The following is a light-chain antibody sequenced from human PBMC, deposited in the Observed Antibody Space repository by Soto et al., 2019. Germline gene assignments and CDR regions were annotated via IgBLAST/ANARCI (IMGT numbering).Light chain of an antibody. CDR2: EGS. V-gene: IGLV2-23*01. J-gene: IGLJ1*01. CDR1: SSDVGSYNL. Sequence: QSALTQPASVSGSPGQSITISCTGTSSDVGSYNLVSWYQQHPGKAPKLMIYEGSKRPSGVSNRFSGSKSGNTASLTISGLQAEDEADYYCCSYAGIRTLYVFGTGTKVTGL. CDR3: CSYAGIRTLYV.